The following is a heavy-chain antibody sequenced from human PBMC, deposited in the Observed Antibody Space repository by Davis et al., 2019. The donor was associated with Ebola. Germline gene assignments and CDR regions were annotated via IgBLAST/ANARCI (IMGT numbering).Heavy chain of an antibody. CDR2: ISSDSDYI. V-gene: IGHV3-21*04. CDR3: ARDLFFI. Sequence: GESLKISCVASGFTFRTYSMSWVRQAPGKGLEWVSSISSDSDYIYYADSAKGRFNISRDNAKNSLYLQMNSLRAEDTAVYYCARDLFFIWGQGTMVTVSS. J-gene: IGHJ3*02. D-gene: IGHD3-3*01. CDR1: GFTFRTYS.